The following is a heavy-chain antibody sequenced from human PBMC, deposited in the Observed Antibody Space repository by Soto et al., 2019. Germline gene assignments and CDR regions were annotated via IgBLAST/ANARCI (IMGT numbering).Heavy chain of an antibody. J-gene: IGHJ6*02. CDR2: TSVDGGDR. D-gene: IGHD3-10*01. CDR1: GFTFSDYY. Sequence: QVQLVESGGGLVKPGGSLTLSCVASGFTFSDYYMAWIRQTPGKGLEWVSYTSVDGGDRFYADSVKGRFTISRDNARKSLSLQMNSLRDEDPAVYYCARPNGESMRDYHGMDVWGQGTTVIVSS. CDR3: ARPNGESMRDYHGMDV. V-gene: IGHV3-11*01.